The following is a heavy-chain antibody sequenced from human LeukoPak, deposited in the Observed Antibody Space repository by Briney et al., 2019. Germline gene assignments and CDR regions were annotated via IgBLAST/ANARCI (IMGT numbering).Heavy chain of an antibody. J-gene: IGHJ4*02. CDR2: IYYSGIT. V-gene: IGHV4-59*08. CDR3: ARLHYDSSGYYYFDY. D-gene: IGHD3-22*01. Sequence: SETLSLTCTVYGGSISSDYWSWIRQPPGKGLEWIGYIYYSGITNYNPSLKSRVTISVDTSKNQFSLKLSSVTAADTAVYYCARLHYDSSGYYYFDYWGQGTLVTVSS. CDR1: GGSISSDY.